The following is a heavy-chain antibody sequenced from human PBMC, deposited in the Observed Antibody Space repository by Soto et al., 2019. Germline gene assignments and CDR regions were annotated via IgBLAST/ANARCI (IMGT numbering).Heavy chain of an antibody. Sequence: GASVKVSCKVSGYTLTELSMHWVRQAPGKGLEWMGGFDPEDGETIYAQKFQGRVTMTKDTSTDTAYMELSSLRSEDTAVYYCETASAITGTTPVDYWGQGTLVTVSS. V-gene: IGHV1-24*01. CDR3: ETASAITGTTPVDY. CDR2: FDPEDGET. J-gene: IGHJ4*02. CDR1: GYTLTELS. D-gene: IGHD1-7*01.